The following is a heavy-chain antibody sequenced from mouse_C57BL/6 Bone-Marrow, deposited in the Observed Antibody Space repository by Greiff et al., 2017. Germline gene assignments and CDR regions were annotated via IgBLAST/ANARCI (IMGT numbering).Heavy chain of an antibody. J-gene: IGHJ1*03. CDR3: ARYDTTVLACYFDV. D-gene: IGHD1-1*01. CDR1: GYTFTSYW. V-gene: IGHV1-64*01. CDR2: IHPNSGST. Sequence: QVQLQQPGAELVKPGASVKLSCKASGYTFTSYWMHWVKQRPGQGLEWIGMIHPNSGSTNYNEKFKSKATLTVDKSSSTAYMQLRSLTSEDSAVYDSARYDTTVLACYFDVWGTGTTVTVSS.